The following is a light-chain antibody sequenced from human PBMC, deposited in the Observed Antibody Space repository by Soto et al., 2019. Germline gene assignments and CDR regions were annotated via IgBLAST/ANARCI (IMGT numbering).Light chain of an antibody. CDR2: VAS. V-gene: IGKV3-20*01. CDR3: QQYGSSPFT. CDR1: QSVSSSY. J-gene: IGKJ3*01. Sequence: EIVLTQSPGTLSLPPGERATLSCRASQSVSSSYLAWYQQKPVQPPRLLIYVASSRATGIPDRFSGSGSGTDFTLTISRLVTEDFAVYYCQQYGSSPFTFGPGTKVYIK.